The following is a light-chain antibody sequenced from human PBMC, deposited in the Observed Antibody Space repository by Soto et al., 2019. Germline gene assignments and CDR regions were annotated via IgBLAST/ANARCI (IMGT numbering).Light chain of an antibody. J-gene: IGKJ1*01. CDR2: GAS. CDR3: QQYGSSRWT. Sequence: EIVLTQSPGTLSLSPGERATLSCRASQRVSSNYLAWYQQKPGQAPRPLIYGASSRATGIPDRFSGSWAGTEFTLTISRLESEDFAVYYCQQYGSSRWTFGQGTKV. V-gene: IGKV3-20*01. CDR1: QRVSSNY.